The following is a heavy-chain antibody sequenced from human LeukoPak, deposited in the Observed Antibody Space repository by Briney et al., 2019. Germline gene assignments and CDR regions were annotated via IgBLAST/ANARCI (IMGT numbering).Heavy chain of an antibody. Sequence: GGSLRLSRVASGFTFSDSHIHWVRQASGKGLEWVGHVRNKVDDNRTAYGASVKGRFTISRDDSKNTAYLQMNSLGTEDTAVYYCSRQEASVHDYWGQGTLVTVSS. CDR3: SRQEASVHDY. D-gene: IGHD3-10*01. CDR2: VRNKVDDNRT. V-gene: IGHV3-73*01. CDR1: GFTFSDSH. J-gene: IGHJ4*02.